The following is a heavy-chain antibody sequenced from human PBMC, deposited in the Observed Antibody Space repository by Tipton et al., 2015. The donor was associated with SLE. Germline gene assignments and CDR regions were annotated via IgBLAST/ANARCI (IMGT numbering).Heavy chain of an antibody. Sequence: TLSLTCAVYGASFSGYYWAWIRQPPRMGLELIGEINPSGSTDYNPSLKSRVTISLDKSNNQFSLHFSSVTAADTAGYFCARLVGGYARWCQGSLVTVSS. CDR2: INPSGST. D-gene: IGHD5-12*01. V-gene: IGHV4-34*01. CDR3: ARLVGGYAR. J-gene: IGHJ4*02. CDR1: GASFSGYY.